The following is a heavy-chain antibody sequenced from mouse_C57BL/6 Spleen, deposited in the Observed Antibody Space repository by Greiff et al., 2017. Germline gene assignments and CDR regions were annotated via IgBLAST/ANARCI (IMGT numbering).Heavy chain of an antibody. V-gene: IGHV1-52*01. CDR2: IDPSDSST. J-gene: IGHJ3*01. CDR3: ASGAY. Sequence: QVQLQQPGAELVRPGSSVTLSCKASGYTFTSYWMPWVKQRPIQGLEWIGNIDPSDSSTHYNQKFKDKATLTVDKSSSTAYMQLSSLTSEDSAVYYCASGAYWGQGTLVTVSA. CDR1: GYTFTSYW.